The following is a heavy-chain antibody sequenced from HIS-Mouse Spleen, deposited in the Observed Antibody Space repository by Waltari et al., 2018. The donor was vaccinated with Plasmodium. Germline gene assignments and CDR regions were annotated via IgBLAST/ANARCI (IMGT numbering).Heavy chain of an antibody. D-gene: IGHD3-10*01. CDR1: GGSFSGYY. J-gene: IGHJ4*02. V-gene: IGHV4-34*01. CDR3: ASSGSGSYYY. CDR2: INHSGST. Sequence: QVQLQQWGAVLLKPSETLSLTCPVYGGSFSGYYWSWIRQPPGKGLEWIGEINHSGSTNYNPSLKSRVTISVDTSKNQFSLKLSSVTAADTAVYYCASSGSGSYYYWGQGTLVTVSS.